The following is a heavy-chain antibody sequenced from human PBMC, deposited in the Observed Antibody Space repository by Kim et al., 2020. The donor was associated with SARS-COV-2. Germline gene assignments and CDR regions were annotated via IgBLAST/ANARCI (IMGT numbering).Heavy chain of an antibody. CDR2: INHSGST. V-gene: IGHV4-34*01. J-gene: IGHJ4*02. CDR1: GGSFSGYY. D-gene: IGHD3-10*01. CDR3: ARTSRGYGSLRYFDY. Sequence: SETLSLTCAVYGGSFSGYYWSWIRQPPGKGLEWIGEINHSGSTNYNPSLKSRVTISVDTSKNQFSLKLSSVTAADTAVYYCARTSRGYGSLRYFDYWGQGTLVTVSA.